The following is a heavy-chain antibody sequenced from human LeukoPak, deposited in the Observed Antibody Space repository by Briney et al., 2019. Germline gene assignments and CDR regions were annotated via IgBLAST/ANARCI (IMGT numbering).Heavy chain of an antibody. Sequence: SETLSLTCTVSGGSISSSSYYWGWIRQPPGKGLEWIGSIYYSGSTYYNPSLKTLVTISVYTSKNQFSLQLSSVTAADTAVYYCASSGYYYGYYYYYMDVWGKGTTVTVSS. V-gene: IGHV4-39*01. J-gene: IGHJ6*03. D-gene: IGHD3-22*01. CDR2: IYYSGST. CDR3: ASSGYYYGYYYYYMDV. CDR1: GGSISSSSYY.